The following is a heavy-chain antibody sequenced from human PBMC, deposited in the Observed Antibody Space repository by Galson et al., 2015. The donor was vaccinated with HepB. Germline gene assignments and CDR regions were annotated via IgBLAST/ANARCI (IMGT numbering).Heavy chain of an antibody. V-gene: IGHV1-24*01. CDR2: FDPEDGET. Sequence: SVKVSCKVSGYTLTELSMHWVRQAPGKGLEWMGGFDPEDGETIYAQKFQGRVTMTEDTSTDTAYMELSSLRSEDTAVYYCATDRIYQWPGGGWFDPWGQGTLVTVSS. J-gene: IGHJ5*02. CDR3: ATDRIYQWPGGGWFDP. CDR1: GYTLTELS. D-gene: IGHD6-19*01.